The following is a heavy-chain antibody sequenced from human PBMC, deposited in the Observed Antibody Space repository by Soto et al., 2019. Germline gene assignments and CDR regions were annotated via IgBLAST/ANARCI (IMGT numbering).Heavy chain of an antibody. Sequence: QVQLQQWGAGLLKPSETLSLTCAVYGGSFSGYYWSWIRQPAGKGLEWIGEINHSGSTNYNPSLKSRVTISVDTSQNQCSLKLSSVTAADTAVYYCARGKARYYDSSGYNYWGQGTLVTVSS. CDR1: GGSFSGYY. V-gene: IGHV4-34*01. CDR2: INHSGST. J-gene: IGHJ4*02. D-gene: IGHD3-22*01. CDR3: ARGKARYYDSSGYNY.